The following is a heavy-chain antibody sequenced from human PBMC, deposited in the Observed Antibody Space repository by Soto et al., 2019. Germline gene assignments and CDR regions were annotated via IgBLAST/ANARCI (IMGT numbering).Heavy chain of an antibody. V-gene: IGHV3-23*04. D-gene: IGHD2-21*01. CDR3: AKDAVYNDGLWLMDH. J-gene: IGHJ4*02. CDR2: IVGSGDEI. Sequence: VQLVESGGGVVQPGRSLRLSCAASGFTLSTYAMTWVRQAPGKGLECVSGIVGSGDEIHYADSVKGRFTISKDISKNTLYLQMNSLRADDTAVYYCAKDAVYNDGLWLMDHWGQGTLVTVSS. CDR1: GFTLSTYA.